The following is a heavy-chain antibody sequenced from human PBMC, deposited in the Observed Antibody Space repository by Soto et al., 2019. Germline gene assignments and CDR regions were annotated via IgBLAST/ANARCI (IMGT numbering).Heavy chain of an antibody. CDR1: GFTFSSYG. D-gene: IGHD6-19*01. CDR3: ETIAVAGTFHPGY. J-gene: IGHJ4*02. CDR2: IWYDGSNK. Sequence: PGGSLRLSCAASGFTFSSYGMHWVRQAPGKGLEWVAVIWYDGSNKYYADSVKGRFTISRDNSKTTLYLQMNSLRSEDTAVYYWETIAVAGTFHPGYWGQGTLVTVS. V-gene: IGHV3-30*02.